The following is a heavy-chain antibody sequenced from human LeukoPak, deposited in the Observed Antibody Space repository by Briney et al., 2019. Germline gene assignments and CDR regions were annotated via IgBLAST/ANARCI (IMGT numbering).Heavy chain of an antibody. CDR2: ISGDGSST. Sequence: PGGSLRLSCAASGFTFSSYWMYWVRQAPGKGLVWVSRISGDGSSTSYADSVKGRFTISRDNAKNTLYLQMNSLRAEDTAVYYCARDLTVTSTCWFDLWGQGTLVTVSS. CDR3: ARDLTVTSTCWFDL. J-gene: IGHJ5*02. D-gene: IGHD4-11*01. CDR1: GFTFSSYW. V-gene: IGHV3-74*01.